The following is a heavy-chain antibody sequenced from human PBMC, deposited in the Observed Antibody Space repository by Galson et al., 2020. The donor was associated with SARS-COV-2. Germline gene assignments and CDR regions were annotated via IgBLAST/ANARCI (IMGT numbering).Heavy chain of an antibody. D-gene: IGHD2-2*01. V-gene: IGHV3-30*03. J-gene: IGHJ4*02. CDR1: GFTFSSYG. Sequence: GESLKISCAASGFTFSSYGMHWVRQAPGKGLEWVADISYDGSNKYYADSVKGRFTISRDNSKNTLYLQMNSLRAEDTAVYYCARGRGRRDILPSLCDYWREGTLVSVSS. CDR3: ARGRGRRDILPSLCDY. CDR2: ISYDGSNK.